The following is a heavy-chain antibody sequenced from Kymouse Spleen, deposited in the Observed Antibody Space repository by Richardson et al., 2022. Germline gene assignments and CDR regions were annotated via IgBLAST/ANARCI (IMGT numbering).Heavy chain of an antibody. Sequence: QVQLQQWGAGLLKPSETLSLTCAVYGGSFSGYYWSWIRQPPGKGLEWIGEINHSGSTNYNPSLKSRVTISVDTSKNQFSLKLSSVTAADTAVYYCAREPVDIVATDYYYYGMDVWGQGTTVTVSS. D-gene: IGHD5-12*01. CDR1: GGSFSGYY. CDR3: AREPVDIVATDYYYYGMDV. J-gene: IGHJ6*02. CDR2: INHSGST. V-gene: IGHV4-34*01.